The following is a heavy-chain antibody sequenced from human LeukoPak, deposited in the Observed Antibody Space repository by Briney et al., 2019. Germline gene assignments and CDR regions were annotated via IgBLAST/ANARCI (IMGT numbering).Heavy chain of an antibody. CDR2: ISYDGSA. J-gene: IGHJ4*02. V-gene: IGHV4-39*07. CDR3: ARGWVGAISYYFDV. Sequence: SETLSLTCTVSGGSISSSSYYWGWIRQPPGKGLEWIGTISYDGSAYYNPSLTSRVTISVDTSKNHFSLRLNSVTAADTAVYYCARGWVGAISYYFDVWGQGTLVTVSS. D-gene: IGHD1-26*01. CDR1: GGSISSSSYY.